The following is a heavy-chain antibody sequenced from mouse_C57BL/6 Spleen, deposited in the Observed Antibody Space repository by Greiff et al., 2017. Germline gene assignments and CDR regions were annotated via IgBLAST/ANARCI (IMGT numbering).Heavy chain of an antibody. Sequence: VQRVESGAELVRPGASVTLSCKASGYTFTDYEMHWVKQTPVHGLEWIGAIDPETGGTAYNQKFKGKAILTADKSSSTAYMELRSLTSEDSAVYYCTRRGYYSNCVEDYWGQGTTLTVSS. CDR3: TRRGYYSNCVEDY. CDR2: IDPETGGT. V-gene: IGHV1-15*01. CDR1: GYTFTDYE. D-gene: IGHD2-5*01. J-gene: IGHJ2*01.